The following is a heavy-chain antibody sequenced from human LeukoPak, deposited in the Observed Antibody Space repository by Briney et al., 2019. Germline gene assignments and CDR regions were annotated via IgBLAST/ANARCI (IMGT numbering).Heavy chain of an antibody. CDR1: GYTFTSYG. J-gene: IGHJ4*02. Sequence: ASVKVSCKASGYTFTSYGISWVRQAPGQGLEWMGWISAYNGNTNYAQKLQGRVTMTTDTSTSTAYMELRSLRSDDTAVYYFACEHWTAYDILTGKRFDYWGQGTLVTVSS. CDR3: ACEHWTAYDILTGKRFDY. V-gene: IGHV1-18*01. D-gene: IGHD3-9*01. CDR2: ISAYNGNT.